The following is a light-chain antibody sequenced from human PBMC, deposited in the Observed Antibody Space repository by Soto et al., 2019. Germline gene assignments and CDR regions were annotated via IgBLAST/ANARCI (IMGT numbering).Light chain of an antibody. V-gene: IGKV3-11*01. CDR3: QQRSNWPG. CDR1: QSVSSY. J-gene: IGKJ4*02. Sequence: EIVLTQSPATLSLSPGERATLSCRASQSVSSYLAWYQQKPGQAPRLLIYAASNRATGIPARFSGSGSGTDFTLTISGLEPEDFAVYYCQQRSNWPGFGGGTKVEIK. CDR2: AAS.